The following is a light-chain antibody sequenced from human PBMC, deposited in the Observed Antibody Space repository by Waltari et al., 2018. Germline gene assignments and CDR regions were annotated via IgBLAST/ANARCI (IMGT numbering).Light chain of an antibody. Sequence: QSALTQPASVSGSPGQSITISCTGTSSDVGSYNLVSWYQQHPGKAPKRMIYEVSRRSSGVSNRFSGCKSGNTASLTISGLQAEDEADYYCCSYAGSSTSVVFGGGTKLTVL. J-gene: IGLJ2*01. CDR3: CSYAGSSTSVV. CDR1: SSDVGSYNL. V-gene: IGLV2-23*02. CDR2: EVS.